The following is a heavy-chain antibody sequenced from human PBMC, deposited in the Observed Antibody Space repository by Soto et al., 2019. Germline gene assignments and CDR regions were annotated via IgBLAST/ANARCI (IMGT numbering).Heavy chain of an antibody. Sequence: PSETLSLTCTVSGGSISSYYWSWIRKPPGKGLEWIGYIFYTGSTDYNPSLKSRVTISIDTSKNQLSLYLSSVTAADTAVYYCAREGALLFGGNSDYYDNVAVWAQGTTGTVSS. CDR1: GGSISSYY. J-gene: IGHJ6*02. CDR3: AREGALLFGGNSDYYDNVAV. V-gene: IGHV4-59*12. D-gene: IGHD2-21*01. CDR2: IFYTGST.